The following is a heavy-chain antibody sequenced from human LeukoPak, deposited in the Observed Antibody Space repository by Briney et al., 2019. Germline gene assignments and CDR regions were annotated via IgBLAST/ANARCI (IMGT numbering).Heavy chain of an antibody. Sequence: PSETLSLTCTVSGGSISTYYWSWIRQPPGKGPEWIGYIYYSGSTNYNPSLKSRVTISVDTSKNQFSLKLSSVTAADTAVYYCARGGYSYGYDYWGQGTLVTVSS. CDR3: ARGGYSYGYDY. D-gene: IGHD5-18*01. CDR2: IYYSGST. CDR1: GGSISTYY. V-gene: IGHV4-59*08. J-gene: IGHJ4*02.